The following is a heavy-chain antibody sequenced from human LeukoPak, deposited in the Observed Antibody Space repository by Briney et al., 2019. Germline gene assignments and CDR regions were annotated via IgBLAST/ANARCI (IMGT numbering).Heavy chain of an antibody. V-gene: IGHV4-4*02. Sequence: PSGTLSLTCAVSGGSISDLKWWSRVRQSPGKGLEWIGEIFHSGSTNYNPSLKSRVTISVDRSKNQFSLKLSSVTAADTAVYFCARRDAIIKFGGAVPRSGYFAYWGQGTLVTVSA. D-gene: IGHD3-16*01. CDR2: IFHSGST. CDR1: GGSISDLKW. J-gene: IGHJ4*02. CDR3: ARRDAIIKFGGAVPRSGYFAY.